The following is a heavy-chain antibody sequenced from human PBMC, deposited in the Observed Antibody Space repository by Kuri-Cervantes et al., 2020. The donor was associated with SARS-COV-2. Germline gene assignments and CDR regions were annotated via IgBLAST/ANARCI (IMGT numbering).Heavy chain of an antibody. CDR3: AFPQGQGS. CDR2: ISGHSRYI. V-gene: IGHV3-21*01. CDR1: GFTFINAW. Sequence: GESLKISCTASGFTFINAWMTWVRQAPGKGLEWVSSISGHSRYIYYRDSVKGRFTISRDNARKSLFLQMNSLRVEDTGIYYCAFPQGQGSWGPGTRVTVSS. J-gene: IGHJ5*02.